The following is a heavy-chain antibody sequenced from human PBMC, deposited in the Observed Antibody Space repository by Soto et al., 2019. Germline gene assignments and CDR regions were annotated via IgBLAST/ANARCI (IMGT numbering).Heavy chain of an antibody. V-gene: IGHV4-59*01. Sequence: QVQLQESGPGLVKPSETLSLTCTGSGGSISSYYWSWIRQPPGKGLEWIGYSYYSGSTNYNPSLKSRVTISVDTSKNQFSLKLSSVTAADTAVYYCARTLFGWGIWFDPWGQGTMVTVSS. CDR2: SYYSGST. CDR3: ARTLFGWGIWFDP. J-gene: IGHJ5*02. CDR1: GGSISSYY. D-gene: IGHD3-10*02.